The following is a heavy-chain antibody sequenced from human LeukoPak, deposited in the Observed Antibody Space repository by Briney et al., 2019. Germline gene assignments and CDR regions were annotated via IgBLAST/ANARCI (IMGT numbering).Heavy chain of an antibody. CDR1: GFTFSTYV. V-gene: IGHV3-64D*06. J-gene: IGHJ4*02. CDR2: ISSNGDNT. Sequence: PGGSLRLSCSVSGFTFSTYVMHWVRQAPGKGLEYVSAISSNGDNTYYADSVKGRFTISRDNSKNPLYLQMSSLRADDTAVYYCVRGTGYWGQGTLVTVSS. CDR3: VRGTGY.